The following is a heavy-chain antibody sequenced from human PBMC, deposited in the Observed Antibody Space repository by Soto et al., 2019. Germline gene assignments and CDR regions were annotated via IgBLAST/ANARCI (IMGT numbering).Heavy chain of an antibody. J-gene: IGHJ4*02. CDR2: IKQDGSEK. V-gene: IGHV3-7*01. D-gene: IGHD3-22*01. CDR3: ERVPRSGYSDY. Sequence: PGGSLRLSCAASGFTFSSYWMSWVRQAPGKGLEWVANIKQDGSEKYYVDSVKGRFTISRDNAKNSLYLQMNSLRAEDTAVYYCERVPRSGYSDYWGQGTLVTVSS. CDR1: GFTFSSYW.